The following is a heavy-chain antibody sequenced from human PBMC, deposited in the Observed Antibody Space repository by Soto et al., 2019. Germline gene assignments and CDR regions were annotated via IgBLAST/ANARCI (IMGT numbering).Heavy chain of an antibody. Sequence: QVQLVQSGAEVKKPGSSVKVSCKASGGTFSSYTISWVRQAPGQGLEWMGRIIPILGIANYAQKFQGRVTITADKSTSTDYMELSSLRSEDTAVYYCARGRRDGYNSDFDYWGQGTLVTVSS. CDR2: IIPILGIA. CDR3: ARGRRDGYNSDFDY. D-gene: IGHD5-12*01. J-gene: IGHJ4*02. V-gene: IGHV1-69*02. CDR1: GGTFSSYT.